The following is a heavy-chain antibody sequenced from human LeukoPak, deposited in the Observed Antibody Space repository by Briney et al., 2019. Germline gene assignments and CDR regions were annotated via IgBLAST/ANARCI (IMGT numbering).Heavy chain of an antibody. CDR3: ARSSPASFRPYSIGWDINAFDI. D-gene: IGHD6-19*01. V-gene: IGHV1-8*01. CDR2: MNPNSGNT. CDR1: GYTFTSYD. J-gene: IGHJ3*02. Sequence: ASVKVSCKASGYTFTSYDINWVRQATGQGLEWMGWMNPNSGNTGYAQKFQGRVTITRDTSASTAYMELSSLRSEDTAVYYCARSSPASFRPYSIGWDINAFDIWGQGTMVTVSS.